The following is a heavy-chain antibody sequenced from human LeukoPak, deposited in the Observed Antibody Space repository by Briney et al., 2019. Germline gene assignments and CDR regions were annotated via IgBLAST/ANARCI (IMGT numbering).Heavy chain of an antibody. Sequence: SETLSLTCTVSGGSISSYYWSWIRQPPGKGLEWIGYIYYSGSTNYNPSLKSRVTISVDTSKNQFSLKLSSVTAADTAVYYCARGNDILTGYYPPGMDVWGQGTTVTVSS. CDR2: IYYSGST. V-gene: IGHV4-59*01. D-gene: IGHD3-9*01. CDR1: GGSISSYY. J-gene: IGHJ6*02. CDR3: ARGNDILTGYYPPGMDV.